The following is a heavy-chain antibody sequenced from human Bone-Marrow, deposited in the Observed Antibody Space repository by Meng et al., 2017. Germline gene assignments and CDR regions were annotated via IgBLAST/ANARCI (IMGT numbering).Heavy chain of an antibody. CDR2: IHYSGST. CDR1: GGSISSYY. V-gene: IGHV4-59*01. D-gene: IGHD2-2*01. CDR3: ARDARRAAAPFDI. J-gene: IGHJ3*02. Sequence: SETLSLTCTVSGGSISSYYWSWIRQPPGKGLEWIGYIHYSGSTNYNPSLKSRVTISVDTSKNQFSLKLSSVTAADTAVYYCARDARRAAAPFDIWGQGTMVTVSS.